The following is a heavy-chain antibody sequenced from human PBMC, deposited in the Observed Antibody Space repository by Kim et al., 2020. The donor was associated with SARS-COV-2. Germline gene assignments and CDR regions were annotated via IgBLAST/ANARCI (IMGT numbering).Heavy chain of an antibody. Sequence: SETLSLTCTVSGGSISSSGYYWTCIRQSTGKGLEWIGSIFYSGNTYYSPSLKSRITISVDTSKNQFSLRFTSVAAADSAGYYCGRRGALSGNPVLDYWGQGTMVTVSS. CDR1: GGSISSSGYY. V-gene: IGHV4-39*01. D-gene: IGHD1-26*01. J-gene: IGHJ4*02. CDR3: GRRGALSGNPVLDY. CDR2: IFYSGNT.